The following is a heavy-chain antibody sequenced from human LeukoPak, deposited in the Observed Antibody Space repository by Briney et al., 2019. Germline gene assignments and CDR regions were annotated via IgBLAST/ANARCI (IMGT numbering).Heavy chain of an antibody. CDR3: ARTTSSTSFNFDY. D-gene: IGHD2-2*01. CDR2: IDWDDDK. V-gene: IGHV2-70*01. J-gene: IGHJ4*02. Sequence: SGPSLLKPTPTLTLTVTFSGFSLSTRGVCVCWIRQPPGKALEWLAPIDWDDDKYYSTSLKTRLTISKDPSKNQVVLTMTNMDPEDTATYYCARTTSSTSFNFDYWGQGTLVTVSS. CDR1: GFSLSTRGVC.